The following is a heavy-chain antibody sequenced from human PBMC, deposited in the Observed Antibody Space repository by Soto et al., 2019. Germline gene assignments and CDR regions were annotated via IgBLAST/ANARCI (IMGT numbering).Heavy chain of an antibody. CDR3: ARLFGRDGWFVG. D-gene: IGHD2-21*01. V-gene: IGHV3-53*01. J-gene: IGHJ4*02. Sequence: EVQLVESGGGQIQRGGSLRLSCAASGLNVTRNYMSWVRQAPGKGLEWVSVMTSGVYTYYAASVKGRFTISRDNSKNTLFLQTSGLISDETAVYYFARLFGRDGWFVGWRQGTVVTVSP. CDR2: MTSGVYT. CDR1: GLNVTRNY.